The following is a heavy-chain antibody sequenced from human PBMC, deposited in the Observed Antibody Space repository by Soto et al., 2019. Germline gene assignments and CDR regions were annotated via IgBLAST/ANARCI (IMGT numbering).Heavy chain of an antibody. Sequence: VASVKVSCKASGGTFSSYAISWVRQAPGQGLEWMGGIIPIFGTANYAQKFQGRVTITADESTSTAYMELSSLRSEDTAVYYCARAPRENAAMVTEFYYYYYGMDVWGQGTTVTVSS. CDR2: IIPIFGTA. D-gene: IGHD5-18*01. CDR1: GGTFSSYA. V-gene: IGHV1-69*13. CDR3: ARAPRENAAMVTEFYYYYYGMDV. J-gene: IGHJ6*02.